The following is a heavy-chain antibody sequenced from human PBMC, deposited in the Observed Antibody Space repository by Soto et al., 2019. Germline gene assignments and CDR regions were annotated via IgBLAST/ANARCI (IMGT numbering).Heavy chain of an antibody. V-gene: IGHV3-21*01. J-gene: IGHJ6*02. Sequence: PGGSLRLSCAASGFTFSSYAMSWVRQAPGKGLEWVSSISSFSNYMYYTDSVKGRFTISRDNARNSPYLQMNSLRAEDTAVYYCARAGCNSSAYLSYRDYDMDIWGQGTTVTVSS. D-gene: IGHD6-19*01. CDR2: ISSFSNYM. CDR1: GFTFSSYA. CDR3: ARAGCNSSAYLSYRDYDMDI.